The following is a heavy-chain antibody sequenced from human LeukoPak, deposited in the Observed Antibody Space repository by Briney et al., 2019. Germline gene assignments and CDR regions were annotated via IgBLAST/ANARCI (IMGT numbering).Heavy chain of an antibody. CDR1: GFTFSSYA. Sequence: GGSLRLSCAASGFTFSSYAMHWVRQAPGKGLEWVAVISYDGSNKYYADSVKGRFTISRDNSKNTLYLQMNSLRAEDTAVYYCARDHLFGELLSTFDSSGPGTLVTVS. CDR2: ISYDGSNK. J-gene: IGHJ4*01. D-gene: IGHD3-10*02. CDR3: ARDHLFGELLSTFDS. V-gene: IGHV3-30*04.